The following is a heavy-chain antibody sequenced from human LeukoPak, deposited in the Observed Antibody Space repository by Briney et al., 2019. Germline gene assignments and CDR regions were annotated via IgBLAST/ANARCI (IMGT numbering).Heavy chain of an antibody. D-gene: IGHD6-19*01. J-gene: IGHJ4*02. CDR1: GGSISSSSYY. CDR2: IYYSGIT. V-gene: IGHV4-39*01. Sequence: SETLSLTYTVSGGSISSSSYYWGWIRQPPGKGLEWIGSIYYSGITYYNPSLKSRVTISVDTSKNQFSLKLSSVTAADTAVYYCARRRGSGSTQVFDYWGQGTLVTVSS. CDR3: ARRRGSGSTQVFDY.